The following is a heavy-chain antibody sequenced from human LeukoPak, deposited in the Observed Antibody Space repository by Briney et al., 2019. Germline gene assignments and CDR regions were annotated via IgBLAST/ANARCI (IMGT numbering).Heavy chain of an antibody. CDR1: GYTFTGYY. CDR2: INPNSGGT. Sequence: GPSVKVSCKASGYTFTGYYMHWVRQAPGQGLEWMGWINPNSGGTNYAQKFQGRVTMTRDTSISTAYMELSRLRSDDTAVYYCARALGYCSSTSCYPLDYWGRGTLVTVSS. CDR3: ARALGYCSSTSCYPLDY. J-gene: IGHJ4*02. V-gene: IGHV1-2*02. D-gene: IGHD2-2*01.